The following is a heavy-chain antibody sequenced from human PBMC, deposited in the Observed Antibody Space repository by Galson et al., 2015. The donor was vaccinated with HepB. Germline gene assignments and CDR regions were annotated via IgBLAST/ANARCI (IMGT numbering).Heavy chain of an antibody. D-gene: IGHD3-9*01. V-gene: IGHV3-33*01. CDR2: IWYDGSNE. J-gene: IGHJ2*01. Sequence: SLRLSCAASGFTFSSYGMHWVRQAPGKGLEWVAVIWYDGSNEYYADSVKGRFTISRDNSKNTLYLQMNSLRAEDTAVYYCARDYEILTCYPNWYFDLWGRGTLVTVSS. CDR1: GFTFSSYG. CDR3: ARDYEILTCYPNWYFDL.